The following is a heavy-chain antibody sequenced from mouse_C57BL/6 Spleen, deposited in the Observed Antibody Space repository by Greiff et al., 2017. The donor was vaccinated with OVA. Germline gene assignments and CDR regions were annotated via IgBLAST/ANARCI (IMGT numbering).Heavy chain of an antibody. J-gene: IGHJ3*01. Sequence: VQLQQSGPELVKPGASVKISCKASGYAFSSSWMNWVKQRPGQGLEWIGNINPSNGGTNYNEKFKSKATLTVDKSSSTAYMQLSSLTSEDSAVYDCASGYGYDGAWFAYWGQGTLVTVSA. CDR1: GYAFSSSW. V-gene: IGHV1-53*01. CDR2: INPSNGGT. D-gene: IGHD2-2*01. CDR3: ASGYGYDGAWFAY.